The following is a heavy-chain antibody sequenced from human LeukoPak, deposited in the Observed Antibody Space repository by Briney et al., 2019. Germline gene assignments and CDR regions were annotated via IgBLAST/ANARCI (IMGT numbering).Heavy chain of an antibody. J-gene: IGHJ3*02. D-gene: IGHD1-1*01. CDR1: GFSFSRHS. Sequence: GGSLRLSCVASGFSFSRHSMNWVRQAPGKGLEWVSSMSISTSTFIYYADSVKGRFTISRDNAKNTLYLQMNSLRAEDTAVYYCARDMEPDAFDIWGQGTMVTVSS. CDR2: MSISTSTFI. CDR3: ARDMEPDAFDI. V-gene: IGHV3-21*01.